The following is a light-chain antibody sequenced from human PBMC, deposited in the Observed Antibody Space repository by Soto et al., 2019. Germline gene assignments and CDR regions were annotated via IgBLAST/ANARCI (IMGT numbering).Light chain of an antibody. CDR2: EGS. J-gene: IGLJ1*01. Sequence: QSVLTQPASVSGSPGQSITISCTGTSSDVGTYNPVSRYQQHPGKAPKVMIYEGSKRPSGVPNRFSGSRSGNTASLTISGLQAEEEAEYYCCSYAGGSTLVFGTRTKVTVL. CDR1: SSDVGTYNP. CDR3: CSYAGGSTLV. V-gene: IGLV2-23*01.